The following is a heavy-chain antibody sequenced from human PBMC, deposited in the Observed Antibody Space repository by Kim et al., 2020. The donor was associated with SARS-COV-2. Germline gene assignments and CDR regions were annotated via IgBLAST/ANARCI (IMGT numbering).Heavy chain of an antibody. CDR3: AHRRYGSGSFYDWFDP. V-gene: IGHV2-5*02. Sequence: SGPTLVNPTETLTLTCTFSGFSLTTRGVRVGWIRQPPGKALEWLAIISWDEEYYTPSLRSRLTITQDTSNNQVVLTMTRMDPVDTGTYYCAHRRYGSGSFYDWFDPWGQGILVTVSS. CDR2: ISWDEEY. CDR1: GFSLTTRGVR. D-gene: IGHD3-10*01. J-gene: IGHJ5*02.